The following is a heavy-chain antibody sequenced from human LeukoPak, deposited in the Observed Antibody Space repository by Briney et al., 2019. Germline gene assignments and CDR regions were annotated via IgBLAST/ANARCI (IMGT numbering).Heavy chain of an antibody. J-gene: IGHJ4*02. Sequence: SQTPSLTCAISGDSVSSNSAAWNWIRQSPSRGLEWLGRTYYRSKWYNDYAVSVKSRITINPDTSKNQFSLRLNSVTPEDTAVYYCARGYALGLYYIDYWGQGTLVTVSS. CDR1: GDSVSSNSAA. CDR3: ARGYALGLYYIDY. D-gene: IGHD2-8*01. CDR2: TYYRSKWYN. V-gene: IGHV6-1*01.